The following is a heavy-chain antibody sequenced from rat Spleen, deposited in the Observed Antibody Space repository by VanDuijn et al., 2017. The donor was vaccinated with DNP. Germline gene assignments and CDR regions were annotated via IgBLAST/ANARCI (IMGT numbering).Heavy chain of an antibody. J-gene: IGHJ2*01. CDR3: TRGSSLPGYLDY. CDR1: GFTFSSFP. V-gene: IGHV5-46*01. CDR2: ISNTGDST. D-gene: IGHD1-4*01. Sequence: EVQLVESGGGSVQPGRSMKLSCAASGFTFSSFPMAWVRQAPTKGLDWVATISNTGDSTYYRDSVKGRFTISRDNGESSLYLQMNSLWSEDTAPYYCTRGSSLPGYLDYWGQGVLVTVSS.